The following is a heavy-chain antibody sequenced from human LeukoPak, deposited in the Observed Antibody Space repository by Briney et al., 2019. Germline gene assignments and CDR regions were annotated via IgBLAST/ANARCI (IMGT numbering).Heavy chain of an antibody. J-gene: IGHJ3*02. Sequence: SVKVSCKASGGTYSSYAISWVRQAPGQGLEWMGRIIPMFGTANYAQKFQGRVTITTDESTSTAYMELSSLRSEDTAVHYCASCSTTSCYFAFDMWGQGTMVTVSS. CDR3: ASCSTTSCYFAFDM. CDR2: IIPMFGTA. CDR1: GGTYSSYA. D-gene: IGHD2-2*01. V-gene: IGHV1-69*05.